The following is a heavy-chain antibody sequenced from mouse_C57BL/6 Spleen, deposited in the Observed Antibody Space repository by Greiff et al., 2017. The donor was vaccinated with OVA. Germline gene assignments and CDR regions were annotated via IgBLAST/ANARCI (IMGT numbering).Heavy chain of an antibody. CDR1: GFSFNTYA. J-gene: IGHJ4*01. D-gene: IGHD3-2*02. CDR2: IRSKSNNYAT. CDR3: VRPAQAYVGDYAMDY. Sequence: EVKLVESGGGLVQPKGSLKLSCAASGFSFNTYAMNWVRQAPGKGLEWVARIRSKSNNYATYYADSVKDRFTISRDDSESMLYLQMNNLKTEDTAMYYCVRPAQAYVGDYAMDYWGQGTSVTVSS. V-gene: IGHV10-1*01.